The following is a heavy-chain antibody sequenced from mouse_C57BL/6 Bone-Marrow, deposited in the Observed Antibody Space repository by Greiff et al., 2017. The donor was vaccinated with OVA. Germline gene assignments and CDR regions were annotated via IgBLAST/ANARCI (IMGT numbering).Heavy chain of an antibody. J-gene: IGHJ1*03. CDR1: GYSITSDY. V-gene: IGHV3-8*01. CDR3: ARSSAYYGNYGYFDV. CDR2: ISYSGST. Sequence: EVQLQESGPGLAKPSQTLSLTCSVTGYSITSDYWNWIRKFPGNKLEYMGYISYSGSTYHNPALKSRISITRDTSTNQYYLELNSVTTEDTATYYRARSSAYYGNYGYFDVWGTGTTVTVSS. D-gene: IGHD2-10*01.